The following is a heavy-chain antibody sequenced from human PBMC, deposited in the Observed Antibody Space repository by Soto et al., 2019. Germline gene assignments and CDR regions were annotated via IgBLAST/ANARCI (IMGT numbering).Heavy chain of an antibody. Sequence: GESLKISCKGSGYSFTSYWISWVRQMPGKGLEWMGRIDPSDSYTNYSPSFQGHVTISADKSISTAYLQWSSLKASDTAMYYCARQGIVATINYGQDYWGQGTLVTVP. D-gene: IGHD5-12*01. CDR3: ARQGIVATINYGQDY. V-gene: IGHV5-10-1*01. J-gene: IGHJ4*02. CDR2: IDPSDSYT. CDR1: GYSFTSYW.